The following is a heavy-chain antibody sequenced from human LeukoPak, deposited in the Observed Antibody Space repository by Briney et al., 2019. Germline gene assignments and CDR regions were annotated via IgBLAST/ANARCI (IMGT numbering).Heavy chain of an antibody. Sequence: NASETLSLTCTVSGGSISSYYWSWIRQPPGKGLEGIGYIYHSGSTYYNPSLKSRVTISVDRSKSQFSLKLSSVTAADTAVYYCARVRTNYDSSGWAPRTFDYWGQGTLDTVSS. CDR3: ARVRTNYDSSGWAPRTFDY. CDR1: GGSISSYY. D-gene: IGHD3-22*01. J-gene: IGHJ4*02. CDR2: IYHSGST. V-gene: IGHV4-59*12.